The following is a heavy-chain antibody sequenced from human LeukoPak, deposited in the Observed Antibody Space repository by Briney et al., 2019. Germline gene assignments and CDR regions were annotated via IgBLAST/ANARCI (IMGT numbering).Heavy chain of an antibody. J-gene: IGHJ4*02. Sequence: GGSLRLSCAASGFTFSDYYMNWIRQAPGKGLEWVSYNSSSGSTIYYADSVKGRFTISRDNSKNTLYLQMNSLRAEDTAVYYCARSLSSRFSGPRRPYYFDYWGQGTLVTVSS. D-gene: IGHD3-16*02. V-gene: IGHV3-11*01. CDR3: ARSLSSRFSGPRRPYYFDY. CDR1: GFTFSDYY. CDR2: NSSSGSTI.